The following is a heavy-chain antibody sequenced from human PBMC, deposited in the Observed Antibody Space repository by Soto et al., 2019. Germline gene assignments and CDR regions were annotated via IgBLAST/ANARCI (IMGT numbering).Heavy chain of an antibody. D-gene: IGHD5-18*01. CDR3: ARDVRGGYSYGTGGEYFDL. V-gene: IGHV3-7*03. CDR1: GFTFSSYW. CDR2: IKQDGSEK. J-gene: IGHJ2*01. Sequence: GGSLRLSCAASGFTFSSYWMSWVRQAPGKWLEWVANIKQDGSEKYYVDSVKGRFTISRDNAKNSLYLQMNSLRADDTAVYYCARDVRGGYSYGTGGEYFDLWGRGTLVTVSS.